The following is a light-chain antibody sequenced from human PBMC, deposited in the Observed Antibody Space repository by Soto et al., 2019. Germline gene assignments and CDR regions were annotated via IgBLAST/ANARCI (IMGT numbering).Light chain of an antibody. Sequence: QAVVTQPPSVSGAPGQRVTISRTGSSSNIGAGYDVHWYQQLPGTAPKLLIYGNSNRPSGVPDRFSGSKSGTSASLAITGLRAEDEANYYCQSYDSSLSVVFGGGTKLTVL. CDR2: GNS. J-gene: IGLJ2*01. V-gene: IGLV1-40*01. CDR1: SSNIGAGYD. CDR3: QSYDSSLSVV.